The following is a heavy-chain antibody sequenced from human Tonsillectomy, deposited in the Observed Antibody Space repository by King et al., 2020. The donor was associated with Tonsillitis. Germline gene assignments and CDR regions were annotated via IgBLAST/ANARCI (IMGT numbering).Heavy chain of an antibody. J-gene: IGHJ4*02. CDR2: IYYSGST. Sequence: VQLRESGPGLVKPSETLSLTCTVSGGSISSYYWSWIRQPPGKGLEWIGYIYYSGSTNYNPSLKSRVTISVDTSKNQFSLKLSSVTAADTAVYYCARVGPPAALDYWGQGTLVTVSS. CDR3: ARVGPPAALDY. V-gene: IGHV4-59*01. CDR1: GGSISSYY. D-gene: IGHD2-2*01.